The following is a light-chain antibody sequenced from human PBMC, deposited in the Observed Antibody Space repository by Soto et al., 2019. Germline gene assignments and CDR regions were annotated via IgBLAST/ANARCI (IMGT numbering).Light chain of an antibody. J-gene: IGLJ3*02. V-gene: IGLV2-23*02. CDR3: SSYAGSSTFAV. CDR1: SSDVGNYNL. CDR2: EVT. Sequence: QSVLTQPASVSGSPGQSITISCTGTSSDVGNYNLVSWYQHHPGNAPKLLIYEVTKRPSGVSNRFSGSKSGNTASLTISGLQAEDEADYFCSSYAGSSTFAVFGGGTQLTVL.